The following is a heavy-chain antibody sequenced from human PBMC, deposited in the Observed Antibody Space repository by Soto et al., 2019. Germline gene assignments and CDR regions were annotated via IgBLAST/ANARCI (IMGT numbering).Heavy chain of an antibody. CDR1: GFTFSGSA. D-gene: IGHD3-22*01. Sequence: PGGSLRLSCAASGFTFSGSAMHWVRQASGKGLEWVGRIRSKANSYATAYAASVKGRFTISRDDSKNTAYLQMNSLKTEDTAVYYCSTLDSSGSFDAFDIWGQGTMVT. V-gene: IGHV3-73*01. CDR2: IRSKANSYAT. CDR3: STLDSSGSFDAFDI. J-gene: IGHJ3*02.